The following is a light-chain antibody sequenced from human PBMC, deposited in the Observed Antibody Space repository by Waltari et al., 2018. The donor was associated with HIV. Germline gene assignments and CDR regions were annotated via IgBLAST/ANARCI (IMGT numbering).Light chain of an antibody. J-gene: IGLJ2*01. CDR2: KDN. V-gene: IGLV3-25*03. CDR3: QSGHNSDSI. Sequence: SYELTQAPSVSVSPGQTAKITCSGDALSRHFVFWYQQKSGQAPRMMIFKDNERPSGIPARFSASSSGSTPTLTISGVQAEAEADYYCQSGHNSDSIFGGGTKLTVL. CDR1: ALSRHF.